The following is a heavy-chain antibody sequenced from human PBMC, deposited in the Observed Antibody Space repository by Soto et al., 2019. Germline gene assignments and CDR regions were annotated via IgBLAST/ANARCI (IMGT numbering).Heavy chain of an antibody. V-gene: IGHV3-23*01. Sequence: PGGSLRLSCAASGFTFSSYAMSWVRQAPGKGLEWVSAISGSGGSTYYADSVKGRFTISRDNSKNTLYLQMNSLRAEDTAVYYCAKVPDILTGYYEDYFDYWGQGTPVTVSS. CDR2: ISGSGGST. CDR3: AKVPDILTGYYEDYFDY. D-gene: IGHD3-9*01. J-gene: IGHJ4*02. CDR1: GFTFSSYA.